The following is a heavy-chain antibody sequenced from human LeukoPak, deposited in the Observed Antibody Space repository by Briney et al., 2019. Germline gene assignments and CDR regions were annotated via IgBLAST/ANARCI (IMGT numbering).Heavy chain of an antibody. V-gene: IGHV4-34*01. CDR3: ARGFGSGSYHYYYYYGMDV. D-gene: IGHD3-10*01. CDR2: INHSGST. J-gene: IGHJ6*04. Sequence: KPSETLSLTCAVCGGSFGGYYWSWIRQPPGKGLKWIGEINHSGSTNYNPSLKSRVTISVDTSKNQFSLKLSSVTAADTAVYYCARGFGSGSYHYYYYYGMDVWGKGTTVTVSS. CDR1: GGSFGGYY.